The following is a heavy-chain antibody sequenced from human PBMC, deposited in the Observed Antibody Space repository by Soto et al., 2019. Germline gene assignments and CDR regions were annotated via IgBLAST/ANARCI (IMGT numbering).Heavy chain of an antibody. Sequence: GGSLRLSCAASGFTFSRYAMSWVRQAPGKGLEWVSAISGGGGNTYHADSVQGRFTISRDNSQNTLYLQMNSLRADDTAVYYCAKGRPIAVAGRLYYYYHMDVWGKGTTVTVSS. CDR3: AKGRPIAVAGRLYYYYHMDV. CDR1: GFTFSRYA. D-gene: IGHD6-19*01. V-gene: IGHV3-23*01. CDR2: ISGGGGNT. J-gene: IGHJ6*03.